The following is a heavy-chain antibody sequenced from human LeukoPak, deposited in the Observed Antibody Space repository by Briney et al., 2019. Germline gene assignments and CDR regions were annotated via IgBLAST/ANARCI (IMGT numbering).Heavy chain of an antibody. CDR3: ARGSYSSSFRAIDY. V-gene: IGHV1-2*02. J-gene: IGHJ4*02. D-gene: IGHD6-6*01. CDR2: INPNSGGT. Sequence: ASVKVSCKASGYTFTSYGISWVRQAPGQGLEWMGWINPNSGGTNYAQKFQGRVTMTRDTSISTAYMELSRLRSDDTAVYYCARGSYSSSFRAIDYWGQGTLVTVSS. CDR1: GYTFTSYG.